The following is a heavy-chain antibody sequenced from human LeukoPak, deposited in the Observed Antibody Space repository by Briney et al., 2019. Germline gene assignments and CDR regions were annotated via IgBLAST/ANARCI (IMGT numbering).Heavy chain of an antibody. Sequence: GGSLRLSCAASGFTFSSYSMNWVRQAPGKGLEWVSYISSSSSTMYYADSVKGRFTISRDNSKNTLYLQMDSLRAEDTAVYYCARPKYYYDSSGYYPLFYWGQGTLVTVSS. CDR2: ISSSSSTM. V-gene: IGHV3-48*01. J-gene: IGHJ4*02. CDR3: ARPKYYYDSSGYYPLFY. CDR1: GFTFSSYS. D-gene: IGHD3-22*01.